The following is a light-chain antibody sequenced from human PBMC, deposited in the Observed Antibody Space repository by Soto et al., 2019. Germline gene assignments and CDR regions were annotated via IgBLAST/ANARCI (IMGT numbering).Light chain of an antibody. V-gene: IGKV1-39*01. CDR2: AAS. Sequence: DIQMTQSPSSLSASVGDRVTITCRASQSMRRYLNWYQQKPGKAPKLLIYAASSLQSGVPSKFSGSGSGTDFTLTISSLQPEDFATYYCQQVNVYPSTFGGGTKVEIK. CDR1: QSMRRY. J-gene: IGKJ4*01. CDR3: QQVNVYPST.